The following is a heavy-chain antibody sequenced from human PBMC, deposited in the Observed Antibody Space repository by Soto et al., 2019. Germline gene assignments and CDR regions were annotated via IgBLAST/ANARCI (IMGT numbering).Heavy chain of an antibody. CDR3: ARHPSDFWFDP. V-gene: IGHV4-39*01. CDR2: IYYSGST. Sequence: QLQLQESGPGLVKPSETLSLTCSVSGGSISSSSYFWGWIRQPPGKGLEWIGSIYYSGSTYYNPSLKXRXSXSXXTSKNQFSLKLSSVTAAGTAVYYCARHPSDFWFDPWGQGTLVTVSS. CDR1: GGSISSSSYF. D-gene: IGHD2-21*02. J-gene: IGHJ5*02.